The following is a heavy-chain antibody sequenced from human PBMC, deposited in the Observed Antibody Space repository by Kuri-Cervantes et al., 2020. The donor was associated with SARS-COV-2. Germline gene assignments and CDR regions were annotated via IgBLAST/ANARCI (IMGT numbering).Heavy chain of an antibody. Sequence: GSLRLSCAVYGGSFSGYYWSWIRQPPGKGLQWIGEIFHDGSTKFNPSLSLRGRVTMSLDKSKNHFSLNLTSVTAADTAVYYCARESTYTFDIWGQGTLVTVSS. J-gene: IGHJ3*02. D-gene: IGHD2-2*02. CDR1: GGSFSGYY. V-gene: IGHV4-34*12. CDR3: ARESTYTFDI. CDR2: IFHDGST.